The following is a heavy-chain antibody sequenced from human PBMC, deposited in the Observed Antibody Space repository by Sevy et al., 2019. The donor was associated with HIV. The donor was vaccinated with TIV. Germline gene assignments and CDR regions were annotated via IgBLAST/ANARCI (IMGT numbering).Heavy chain of an antibody. CDR2: ISSSSSYI. CDR3: ARDRYPDTVVPAAILGWFDP. D-gene: IGHD2-2*01. J-gene: IGHJ5*02. V-gene: IGHV3-21*01. CDR1: GFTFSSYS. Sequence: GGSLRLSCAASGFTFSSYSMNWVRQAPGKGLEWVSSISSSSSYIYYADSVKGRFTISRDNAKNSLYLQMNSLRAEDTAVYYCARDRYPDTVVPAAILGWFDPWGQGTLVTVSS.